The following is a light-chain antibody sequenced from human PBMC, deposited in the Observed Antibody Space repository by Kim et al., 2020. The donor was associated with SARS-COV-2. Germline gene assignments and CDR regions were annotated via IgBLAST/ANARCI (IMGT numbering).Light chain of an antibody. CDR2: DTT. CDR3: LLSVTGGRV. J-gene: IGLJ3*02. Sequence: PGGTVTLTCVSNTGSVTTGHYPQWLQQRPGQAPRTLIYDTTKKQSWTPARFSGSLLGGKSALTLSGAQTGDEADYYCLLSVTGGRVFGGGTQLTVL. V-gene: IGLV7-46*01. CDR1: TGSVTTGHY.